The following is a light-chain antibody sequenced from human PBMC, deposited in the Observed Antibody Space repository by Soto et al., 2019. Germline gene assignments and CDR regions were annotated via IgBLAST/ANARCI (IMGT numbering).Light chain of an antibody. CDR3: QSYDSSLSAGYV. J-gene: IGLJ1*01. V-gene: IGLV1-40*01. CDR1: SSNIGAGYD. Sequence: QSVLTQPPSVSVAPGQRVTISCTGSSSNIGAGYDVHWYQQLPGTAPKLLIYGNSNRPSGVPDRFSGSKSGTSASLAITGLQAEDEADYYCQSYDSSLSAGYVLGTGTKVTVL. CDR2: GNS.